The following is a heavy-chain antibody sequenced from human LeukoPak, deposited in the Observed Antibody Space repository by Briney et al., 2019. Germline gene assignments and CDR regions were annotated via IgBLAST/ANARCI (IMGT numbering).Heavy chain of an antibody. J-gene: IGHJ4*02. V-gene: IGHV1-2*02. Sequence: GAAVKVSCKASGYNFIGYYIHWVRQAPGQGLEWMGWSNPNSGGTNYAQKFQGRVTMTGDTSISTAYMELSWLRPDDTAVYYCAIRYVWGSYHPHYFDYWGQGTLVTVSS. CDR3: AIRYVWGSYHPHYFDY. CDR1: GYNFIGYY. CDR2: SNPNSGGT. D-gene: IGHD3-16*02.